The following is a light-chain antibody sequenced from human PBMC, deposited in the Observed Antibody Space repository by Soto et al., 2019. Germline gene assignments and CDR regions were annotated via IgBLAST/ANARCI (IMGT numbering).Light chain of an antibody. CDR2: GAS. J-gene: IGKJ4*01. Sequence: EIVLTQSPGTLSLSPGERATLSCRASQSVSSSYLAWYQQKPGQAPRLLIYGASRRATGIPDRFSGSGSGTDFTLTISSLEPEDFAVYRCQQYGGSPTFGGGTKVEIK. CDR3: QQYGGSPT. CDR1: QSVSSSY. V-gene: IGKV3-20*01.